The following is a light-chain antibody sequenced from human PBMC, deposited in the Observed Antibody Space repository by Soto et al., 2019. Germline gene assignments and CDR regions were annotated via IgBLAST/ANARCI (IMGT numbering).Light chain of an antibody. CDR2: AAS. J-gene: IGKJ1*01. Sequence: IQMPQSPSSLSASVGDRVTITCRASQSISSYLNWYQQKPGKAPKLLIYAASSLQSGVPSRFSGSGSGTDFTLTISSLRPEDFTTYYCQQSYSTPWTFGQGTKVDIK. CDR1: QSISSY. CDR3: QQSYSTPWT. V-gene: IGKV1-39*01.